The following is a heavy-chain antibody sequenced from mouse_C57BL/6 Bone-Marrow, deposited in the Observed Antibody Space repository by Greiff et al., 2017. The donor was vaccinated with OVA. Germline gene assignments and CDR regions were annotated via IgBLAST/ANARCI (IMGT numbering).Heavy chain of an antibody. Sequence: DVHLVESGGGLVQPKGSLKLSCAASGFTFNTYAMHWVRQAPGKGLEWVARISSKSSNYATYYADSVKDRFTISRDDSQSMLYLQMNNLKTEDTAMYYCVRDDYYGSRGFAYWGQGTLVTVSA. J-gene: IGHJ3*01. D-gene: IGHD1-1*01. V-gene: IGHV10-3*01. CDR3: VRDDYYGSRGFAY. CDR2: ISSKSSNYAT. CDR1: GFTFNTYA.